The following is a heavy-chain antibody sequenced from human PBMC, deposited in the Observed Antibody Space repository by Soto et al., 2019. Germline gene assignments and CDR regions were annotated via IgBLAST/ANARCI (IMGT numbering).Heavy chain of an antibody. J-gene: IGHJ4*02. Sequence: QLQLQESGPGLVKPSETLSLTCTVSGGSISSSSYDWGWIRQPPGKGLESIGSIYYSGSTYYNPSLKGRVAISVDTSKNQFSLKLSSVTAADTAVYYCARHTPAIAISDHWGQGTLVTVSS. CDR2: IYYSGST. D-gene: IGHD2-15*01. V-gene: IGHV4-39*01. CDR3: ARHTPAIAISDH. CDR1: GGSISSSSYD.